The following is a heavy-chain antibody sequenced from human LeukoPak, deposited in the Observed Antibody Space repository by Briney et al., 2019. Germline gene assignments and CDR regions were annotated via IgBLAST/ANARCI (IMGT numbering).Heavy chain of an antibody. CDR1: GGSISSSGYY. CDR2: IYYSGSN. V-gene: IGHV4-39*01. CDR3: ARHEYSGSYYGLSWFDP. D-gene: IGHD1-26*01. Sequence: SETLSLTCTVSGGSISSSGYYWGWIPQPPGKGLEWIESIYYSGSNYYNPSLKIRVTISVDTSKNQLSLKLSSLTAADTAVYYCARHEYSGSYYGLSWFDPWGQGTLVTVSS. J-gene: IGHJ5*02.